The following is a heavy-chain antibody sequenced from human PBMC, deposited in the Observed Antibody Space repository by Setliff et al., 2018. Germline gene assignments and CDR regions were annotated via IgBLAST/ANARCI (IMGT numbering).Heavy chain of an antibody. CDR3: ARGLYDYDDNWFDP. J-gene: IGHJ5*02. CDR1: GGSFSGYY. V-gene: IGHV4-34*01. D-gene: IGHD3-16*01. CDR2: INHSGST. Sequence: SETLSLTCAVYGGSFSGYYWSWIRQPPGKGLEWIGEINHSGSTNYNPSLKSRVTISVDTSKNQFSLKLSSVTAADTAVYYCARGLYDYDDNWFDPWGQGTLVTVSS.